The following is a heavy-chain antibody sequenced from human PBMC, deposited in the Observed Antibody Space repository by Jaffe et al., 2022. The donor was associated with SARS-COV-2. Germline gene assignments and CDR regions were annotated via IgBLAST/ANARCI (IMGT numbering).Heavy chain of an antibody. CDR1: GFTFSTYA. D-gene: IGHD3-16*01. Sequence: QVQLVESGGGVVQPGRSLTLSCAASGFTFSTYAMHWVRQAPGEGLEWVAVISYDGSNKYYADSVKGRFTISRDNSKNTLYLQMNSLRVEDTAVYFCAREWRPPMITSHNDYWGQGTLVTVSS. CDR2: ISYDGSNK. V-gene: IGHV3-30-3*01. CDR3: AREWRPPMITSHNDY. J-gene: IGHJ4*02.